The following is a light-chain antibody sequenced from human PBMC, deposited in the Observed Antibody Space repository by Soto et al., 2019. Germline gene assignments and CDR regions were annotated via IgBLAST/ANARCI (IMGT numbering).Light chain of an antibody. J-gene: IGLJ2*01. CDR3: SSYTRSTTLNVL. Sequence: QSALTQPASVSGSHGQSITISCTGTSSDVGGYKYVSWYQQHPGKVPKLFIYEVSNRPSGVSNRFSGCKSGNTASLTISGLQAEDEAEYYCSSYTRSTTLNVLFGGGTKLTVL. CDR2: EVS. V-gene: IGLV2-14*01. CDR1: SSDVGGYKY.